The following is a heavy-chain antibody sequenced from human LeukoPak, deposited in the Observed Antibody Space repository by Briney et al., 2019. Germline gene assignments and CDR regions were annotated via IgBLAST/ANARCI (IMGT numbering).Heavy chain of an antibody. CDR3: AREPYDSVWGSYRSQYYFDY. D-gene: IGHD3-16*02. V-gene: IGHV6-1*01. CDR2: TYYRSKQYF. CDR1: GDSVSSNSAA. J-gene: IGHJ4*02. Sequence: SQTLSLTRAISGDSVSSNSAAWNWLRQSPSRGLEWLGSTYYRSKQYFDYAVYVTSQMTIDPDTSKNQFSLHLNSVTPDDTAVYYCAREPYDSVWGSYRSQYYFDYWGQGTLVTVSS.